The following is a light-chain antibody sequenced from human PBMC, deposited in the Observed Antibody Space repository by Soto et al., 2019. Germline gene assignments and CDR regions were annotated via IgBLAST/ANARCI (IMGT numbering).Light chain of an antibody. CDR3: QQRRDWPLT. Sequence: EIVLTQSPATLSLSPGERATLSCRASQSVSSYLAWYQQKPGQAPRLLISDASNRATGIPARFSGSGSGTDFTLTVSSLEPEDFAVYYCQQRRDWPLTFGGGTKVAI. V-gene: IGKV3-11*01. CDR1: QSVSSY. CDR2: DAS. J-gene: IGKJ4*01.